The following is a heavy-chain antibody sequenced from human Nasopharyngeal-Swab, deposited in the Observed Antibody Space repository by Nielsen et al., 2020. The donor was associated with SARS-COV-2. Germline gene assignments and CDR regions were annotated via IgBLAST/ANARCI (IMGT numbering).Heavy chain of an antibody. D-gene: IGHD6-6*01. Sequence: GGSLRSSCAASGFTFRNAWMSCIRQTPGKGLEWVGRIKSKTDGGTTDYAAPVKGRFTISRDDSKNTLYLQMNSLTTEDTAVYYCTTDLVEAAQLALEQDYWGQGTPVTVSS. CDR1: GFTFRNAW. CDR2: IKSKTDGGTT. V-gene: IGHV3-15*01. CDR3: TTDLVEAAQLALEQDY. J-gene: IGHJ4*02.